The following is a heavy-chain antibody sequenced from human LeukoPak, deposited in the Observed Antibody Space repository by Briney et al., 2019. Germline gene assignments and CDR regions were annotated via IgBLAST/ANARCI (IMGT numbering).Heavy chain of an antibody. Sequence: SETLSLTCAVSGGSISSGGYSWSWIRQPPGKGLEWIGYIYHSGSTYYNPSLKSRVTISVDRSKNQFSLKLSSVTAADTAVYYCAGRTLRGLDYWGQGTLVTVSS. J-gene: IGHJ4*02. CDR3: AGRTLRGLDY. D-gene: IGHD4-17*01. CDR1: GGSISSGGYS. CDR2: IYHSGST. V-gene: IGHV4-30-2*01.